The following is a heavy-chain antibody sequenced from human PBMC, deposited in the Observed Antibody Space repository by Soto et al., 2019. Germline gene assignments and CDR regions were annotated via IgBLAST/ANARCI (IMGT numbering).Heavy chain of an antibody. CDR1: GGSFSGYY. CDR2: INHSGST. J-gene: IGHJ3*02. CDR3: ARGSSVYYGSGSYYKKRAFDI. Sequence: SETLSLTCAVYGGSFSGYYWSWIRQPPGKGLEWIGEINHSGSTNYNPSLKSRVTISVDTSKNQFSLKLSSVTAADTAVYYCARGSSVYYGSGSYYKKRAFDIWGQGTMVTVSS. V-gene: IGHV4-34*01. D-gene: IGHD3-10*01.